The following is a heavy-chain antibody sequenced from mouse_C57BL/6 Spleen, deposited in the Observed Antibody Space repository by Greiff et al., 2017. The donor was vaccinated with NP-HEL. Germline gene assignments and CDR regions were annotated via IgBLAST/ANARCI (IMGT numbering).Heavy chain of an antibody. CDR2: IYPGDGDT. CDR3: ARFYYSNYEAMDY. Sequence: QVQLQQSGAELVKPGASVKISCKASGYAFSSYWMNWVKQRPGKGLEWIGQIYPGDGDTNYNGKFKGKATLTADKSSSTAYMQLSSLTSEDSAVYFCARFYYSNYEAMDYWGQGTSVTVSS. CDR1: GYAFSSYW. D-gene: IGHD2-5*01. V-gene: IGHV1-80*01. J-gene: IGHJ4*01.